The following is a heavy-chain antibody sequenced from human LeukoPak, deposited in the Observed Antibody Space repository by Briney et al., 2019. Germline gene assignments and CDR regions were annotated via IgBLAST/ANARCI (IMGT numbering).Heavy chain of an antibody. Sequence: GASVKVSCKASGGTFSSYAISWVRQAPGQGLEWMGGIIPIFGTANYAQKFQGRVTITADESTSTAYMELSSLRSEDTAVYYCASNPRRSAAYYYYGMDVWGQGTTVTVSS. D-gene: IGHD3-3*01. CDR3: ASNPRRSAAYYYYGMDV. CDR2: IIPIFGTA. CDR1: GGTFSSYA. J-gene: IGHJ6*02. V-gene: IGHV1-69*01.